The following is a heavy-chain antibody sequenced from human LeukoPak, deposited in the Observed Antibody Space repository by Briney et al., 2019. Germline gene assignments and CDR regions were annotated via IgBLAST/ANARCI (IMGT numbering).Heavy chain of an antibody. CDR1: GYTFTSYY. J-gene: IGHJ5*02. Sequence: ASVKASCKASGYTFTSYYMHWVRQAPGQGLEWMGIINPSGGYTTYAQNFQGRVTMTRDTSTSTVYMELSSLRSEDTAVYYCARAGSGWFWFDPWGQGTLVTVSS. CDR2: INPSGGYT. CDR3: ARAGSGWFWFDP. D-gene: IGHD6-19*01. V-gene: IGHV1-46*03.